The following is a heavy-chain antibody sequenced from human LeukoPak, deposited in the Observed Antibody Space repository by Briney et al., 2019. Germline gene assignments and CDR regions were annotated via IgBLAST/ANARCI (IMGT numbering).Heavy chain of an antibody. CDR2: ISSSSSYI. V-gene: IGHV3-21*01. CDR3: ARTGVTNAFDI. Sequence: PGGSLRLSCAASGFTFSSYSMNWVRQAPGKGLEWVSSISSSSSYIYYADSVKGRVPISRDNAKNSLYLQMNSLRAEDTAVYYCARTGVTNAFDIWGQGTMVTVSS. D-gene: IGHD1-26*01. J-gene: IGHJ3*02. CDR1: GFTFSSYS.